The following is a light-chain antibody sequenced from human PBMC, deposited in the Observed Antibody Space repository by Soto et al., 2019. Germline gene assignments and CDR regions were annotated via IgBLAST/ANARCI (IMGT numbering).Light chain of an antibody. Sequence: VLTQPASVSGSPGQSITISCTGTNVDVGGYNYVSWYQHHPGKAPKLLIFEVSNRPSGVSNRFSGSKSGNTASLTISGLQSEDEADYYCASYTIKTTYVFGSGTKVTVL. CDR3: ASYTIKTTYV. CDR2: EVS. CDR1: NVDVGGYNY. V-gene: IGLV2-14*01. J-gene: IGLJ1*01.